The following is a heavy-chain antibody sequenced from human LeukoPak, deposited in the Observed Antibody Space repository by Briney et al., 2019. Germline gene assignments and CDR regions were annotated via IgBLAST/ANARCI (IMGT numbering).Heavy chain of an antibody. CDR3: AKDGRPSAPGGYQIDY. CDR2: IRYDGNNI. V-gene: IGHV3-30*02. J-gene: IGHJ4*02. Sequence: QPGGSLRLSCAASGFTFSTYGMHWVRQAPGKGLEWGAFIRYDGNNIYYADSVKGRFTISRDTSKNTLYLQMNSLRGEDTAVYYCAKDGRPSAPGGYQIDYWGQGTLVTVSS. CDR1: GFTFSTYG. D-gene: IGHD5-18*01.